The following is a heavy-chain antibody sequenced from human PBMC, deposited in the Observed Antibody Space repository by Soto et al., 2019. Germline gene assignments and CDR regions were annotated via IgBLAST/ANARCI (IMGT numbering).Heavy chain of an antibody. V-gene: IGHV1-2*04. J-gene: IGHJ4*02. D-gene: IGHD2-2*01. CDR3: ARATGYCSSTSCYALFPIDY. CDR1: GYTFTGYY. Sequence: ASVKVSCKASGYTFTGYYMHWVRQAPGQGLEWMGWINPNSGGTNYAQKFQGWVTMTRDTSISTAYMELSRLRSDDTAVYYCARATGYCSSTSCYALFPIDYWGQGTLVTVSS. CDR2: INPNSGGT.